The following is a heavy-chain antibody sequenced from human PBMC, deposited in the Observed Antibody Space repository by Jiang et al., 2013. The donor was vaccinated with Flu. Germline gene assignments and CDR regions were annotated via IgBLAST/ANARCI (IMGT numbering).Heavy chain of an antibody. D-gene: IGHD3-10*01. CDR3: VKDHRYYGSGNLEGGGY. CDR2: ISSNGGST. V-gene: IGHV3-64D*06. Sequence: PGKGLEYVSAISSNGGSTYYADSVKGRFTISRDNSKNTLYLQMSSLRAEDTAVYYCVKDHRYYGSGNLEGGGYWGQGTLVTVSS. J-gene: IGHJ4*02.